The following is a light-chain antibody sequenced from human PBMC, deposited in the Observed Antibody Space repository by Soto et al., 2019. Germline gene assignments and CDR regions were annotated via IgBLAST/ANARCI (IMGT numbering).Light chain of an antibody. J-gene: IGKJ2*01. V-gene: IGKV4-1*01. CDR3: QQYYSTPYT. CDR2: WAS. Sequence: DIVMTQSPDSLAVSLGERATVNCKSSQSVLYSSNNKNYLTWYQQKPGQPPKLLIYWASTRESGVPDRFNGSGSGTDFTLTICSLQAEDVAVYYCQQYYSTPYTFGQGTKLEI. CDR1: QSVLYSSNNKNY.